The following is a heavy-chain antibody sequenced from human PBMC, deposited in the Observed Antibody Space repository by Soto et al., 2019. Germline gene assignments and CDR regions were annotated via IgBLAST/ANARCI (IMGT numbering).Heavy chain of an antibody. V-gene: IGHV6-1*01. Sequence: KQSQTLSLTCAISGDSVSSNSAAWNWIRQSPSRGLEWLGRTYYRSKWYNDYAVSVKSRITINPDTSKNQFSLQLNSVTPEDTAVYYCARDPYNWNSDVPESTFDPWGQGTLVTVSS. CDR3: ARDPYNWNSDVPESTFDP. CDR2: TYYRSKWYN. J-gene: IGHJ5*02. CDR1: GDSVSSNSAA. D-gene: IGHD1-7*01.